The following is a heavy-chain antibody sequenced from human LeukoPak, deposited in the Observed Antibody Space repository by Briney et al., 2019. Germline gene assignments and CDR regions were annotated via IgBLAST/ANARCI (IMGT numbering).Heavy chain of an antibody. J-gene: IGHJ4*02. CDR2: INPNSGGT. CDR3: ARVEYSSSAIDY. V-gene: IGHV1-2*02. Sequence: ASVKVSCKASGYTFTGYYMHWVRQAPGQGLEWMGWINPNSGGTNYAQKFQGRITMTRDTSISTAYMELSRLRSDDTAVYYCARVEYSSSAIDYWGQGTLVTVSS. CDR1: GYTFTGYY. D-gene: IGHD6-6*01.